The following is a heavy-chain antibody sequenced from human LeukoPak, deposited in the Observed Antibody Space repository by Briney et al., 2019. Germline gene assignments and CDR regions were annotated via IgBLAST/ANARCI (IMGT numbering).Heavy chain of an antibody. D-gene: IGHD3-22*01. V-gene: IGHV3-30*18. J-gene: IGHJ4*02. CDR2: ISYDGRNK. CDR1: GFTFNRYG. Sequence: PGGSLRLSCTASGFTFNRYGMHWVRQAPGKGLEWVAVISYDGRNKYYVDSVKGRFTISRDDSKNSLYLQMNSLRAEDTAVYYCAKSRSDDNSGYFDYWGQGTLVTVPS. CDR3: AKSRSDDNSGYFDY.